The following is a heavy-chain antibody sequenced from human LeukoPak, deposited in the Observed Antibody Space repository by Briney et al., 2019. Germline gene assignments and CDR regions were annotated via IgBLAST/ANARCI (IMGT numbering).Heavy chain of an antibody. V-gene: IGHV1-2*02. D-gene: IGHD6-19*01. Sequence: ASVKVSCKASGYTFTGYYMHWVRQAPGQGLEWMGWINPNSGGTNYAQKFQGRVTMTRDTSISTAYMELSRLRSDDTAVYYCARVFLEKIAEAGTGSFDYWGQGTLVTVSS. CDR3: ARVFLEKIAEAGTGSFDY. CDR1: GYTFTGYY. CDR2: INPNSGGT. J-gene: IGHJ4*02.